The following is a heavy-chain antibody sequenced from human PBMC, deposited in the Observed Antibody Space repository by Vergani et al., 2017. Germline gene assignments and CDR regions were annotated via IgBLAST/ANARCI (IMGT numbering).Heavy chain of an antibody. D-gene: IGHD2-8*01. CDR2: IGNSGASI. Sequence: QVQLVESGGGLVKPGGSLRLSCAASGFTFSDYYMSWIRQAPGKGLEWVSYIGNSGASIYYADSVKGRFTISRDNAKNSLFLQMNSLRADDTAVYYCTKMVWALDPWGQGTLVTVSS. J-gene: IGHJ5*02. CDR3: TKMVWALDP. CDR1: GFTFSDYY. V-gene: IGHV3-11*04.